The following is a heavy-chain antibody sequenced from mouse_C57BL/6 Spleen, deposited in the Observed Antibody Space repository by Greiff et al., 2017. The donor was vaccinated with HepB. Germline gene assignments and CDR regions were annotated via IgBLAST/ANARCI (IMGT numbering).Heavy chain of an antibody. J-gene: IGHJ4*01. CDR1: GYAFSSYW. CDR3: ARGTAQATADH. V-gene: IGHV1-80*01. CDR2: IYPGDGDT. D-gene: IGHD3-2*02. Sequence: QVQLQQSGAELVKPGASVKISCKASGYAFSSYWMNWVKQRPGKGLEWIGQIYPGDGDTNYNGKFKGKATLTADKSSSTAYMQLSSLTSEDSAVYFCARGTAQATADHWGQGTSVTVSS.